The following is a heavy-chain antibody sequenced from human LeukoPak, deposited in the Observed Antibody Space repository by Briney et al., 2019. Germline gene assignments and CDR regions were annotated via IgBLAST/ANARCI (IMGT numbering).Heavy chain of an antibody. CDR1: GFTFSNYN. Sequence: PGGSLRLSCAASGFTFSNYNMNWVRQAPGKGLEWVSYITLSSTTIYYADSVKGRFTISRDNAKNSLYLQMNSLRAEDTAVYYCARVAVGYMDVWGKGTTVTISS. CDR2: ITLSSTTI. V-gene: IGHV3-48*04. D-gene: IGHD6-19*01. CDR3: ARVAVGYMDV. J-gene: IGHJ6*03.